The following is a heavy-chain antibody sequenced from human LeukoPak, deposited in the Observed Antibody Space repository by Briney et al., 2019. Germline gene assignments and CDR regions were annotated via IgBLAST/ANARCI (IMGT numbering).Heavy chain of an antibody. CDR2: ISSSSSYI. J-gene: IGHJ3*02. V-gene: IGHV3-21*01. CDR3: ASQLLEWLSYDAFDI. D-gene: IGHD3-3*01. Sequence: PGGSLRLSCAASGSTFSSYSMNWVRQAPGKGLEWVSSISSSSSYIYYADSVEGRFTISRDNAKNSLYLQMNSLRAEDTAVYYCASQLLEWLSYDAFDIWGQGTMVTVSS. CDR1: GSTFSSYS.